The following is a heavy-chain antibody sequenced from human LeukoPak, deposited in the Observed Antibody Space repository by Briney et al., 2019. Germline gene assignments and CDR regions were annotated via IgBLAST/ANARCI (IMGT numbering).Heavy chain of an antibody. V-gene: IGHV4-34*01. CDR3: ARLGVSRVVPAATYYYYGMDV. D-gene: IGHD2-2*01. Sequence: PSETLSLTCAVYGGSFSGYYWSWIRQPPGKGLEWIGEINHSGSTNYNPSLKSRVTISVDTSKNQFSLKLGSVTAADTAVYYCARLGVSRVVPAATYYYYGMDVWGQGTTVTVSS. CDR2: INHSGST. J-gene: IGHJ6*02. CDR1: GGSFSGYY.